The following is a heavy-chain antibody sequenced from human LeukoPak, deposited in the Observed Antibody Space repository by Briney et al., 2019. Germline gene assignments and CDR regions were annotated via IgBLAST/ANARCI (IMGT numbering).Heavy chain of an antibody. CDR1: GYSFTTYY. J-gene: IGHJ4*02. Sequence: GESLKISCKGSGYSFTTYYIAWVRQMPGKGLEWMAIIYPCDSDTRYSPSFQGQVTVSADKSISTAYLQWSSLKASDTATYYCARRVGATNYFDYWGQGTLVTVSS. V-gene: IGHV5-51*01. CDR3: ARRVGATNYFDY. CDR2: IYPCDSDT. D-gene: IGHD1-26*01.